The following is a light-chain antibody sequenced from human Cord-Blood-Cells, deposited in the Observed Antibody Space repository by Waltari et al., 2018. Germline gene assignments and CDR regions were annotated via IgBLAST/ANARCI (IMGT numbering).Light chain of an antibody. CDR3: QQYYSTPIT. J-gene: IGKJ5*01. CDR2: WAS. V-gene: IGKV4-1*01. CDR1: QSVLYSSNNMNY. Sequence: DIVMTQSPDSLAVSLGERATINCKSSQSVLYSSNNMNYLAWYQQKPGQPPKLLIYWASTRGSGVPDRFSGSGSGTDFTLTISSLQAEDVAVYYCQQYYSTPITFGQGTRLEIK.